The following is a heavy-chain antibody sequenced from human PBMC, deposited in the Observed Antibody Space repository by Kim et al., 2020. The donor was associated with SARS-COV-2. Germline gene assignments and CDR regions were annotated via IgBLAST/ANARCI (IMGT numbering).Heavy chain of an antibody. CDR3: AKNLPTFYYYYYGMDV. D-gene: IGHD3-16*01. CDR1: GFTFSSYA. CDR2: IYSGGSST. J-gene: IGHJ6*02. V-gene: IGHV3-23*03. Sequence: GGSLRLSCAASGFTFSSYAMSWVRQAPGKGLEWVSVIYSGGSSTYYADSVKGRFTISRDNSKNTLYLQMNSLRAEDTAVYYCAKNLPTFYYYYYGMDVWGQGTTVTVSS.